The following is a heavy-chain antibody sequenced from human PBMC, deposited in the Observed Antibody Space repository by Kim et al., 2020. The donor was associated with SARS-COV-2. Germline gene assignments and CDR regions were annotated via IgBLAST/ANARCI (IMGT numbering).Heavy chain of an antibody. CDR2: ST. J-gene: IGHJ4*02. Sequence: STNYNPSLKGRVTISVDTSKDQFSLKLSSVTAADTAVYYCAREVRYFVYDSWGQGTLVTVSS. CDR3: AREVRYFVYDS. V-gene: IGHV4-59*01. D-gene: IGHD3-9*01.